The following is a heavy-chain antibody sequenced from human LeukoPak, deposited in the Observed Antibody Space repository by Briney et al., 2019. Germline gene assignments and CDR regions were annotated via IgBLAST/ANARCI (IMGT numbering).Heavy chain of an antibody. V-gene: IGHV1-8*01. CDR2: MNPNSGNT. CDR1: VYSFTNFD. CDR3: ARGPQWRGDYYYMDV. J-gene: IGHJ6*03. D-gene: IGHD6-19*01. Sequence: ASVKVSCKASVYSFTNFDINWVRQATGQGLEWMGWMNPNSGNTGYAQKFQGRVTMTMNTSISTAYMELSSLRSEDRAVYYCARGPQWRGDYYYMDVWGRGTTVTAPS.